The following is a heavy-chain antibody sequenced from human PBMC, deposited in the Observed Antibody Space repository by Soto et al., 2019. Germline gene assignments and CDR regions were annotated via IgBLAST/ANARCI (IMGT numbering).Heavy chain of an antibody. V-gene: IGHV4-31*03. J-gene: IGHJ6*03. Sequence: SETLSLTCIVSGGSINSGSFFWSWVRQHPAKGLEWIGYVSSSGSTYSNPSLKSRVTLSVDTSENQFSLKVTSVTAADTAVYYCARVPSSPAFYYYMDVWGKGTTVTVSS. D-gene: IGHD6-6*01. CDR3: ARVPSSPAFYYYMDV. CDR1: GGSINSGSFF. CDR2: VSSSGST.